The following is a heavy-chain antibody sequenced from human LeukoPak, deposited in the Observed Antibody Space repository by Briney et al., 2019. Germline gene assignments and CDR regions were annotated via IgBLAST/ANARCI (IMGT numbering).Heavy chain of an antibody. CDR2: IYTGGNT. J-gene: IGHJ4*02. CDR3: ARDGPETSLDY. Sequence: PGGSLRLSCAASGFTVSSTYMSWVRQAPGKGLEWVSVIYTGGNTYYADSVKGRFTISRDNAKNTLYLQMNSLRAEDTAVYYCARDGPETSLDYWGQGTLVTVSS. CDR1: GFTVSSTY. V-gene: IGHV3-53*01.